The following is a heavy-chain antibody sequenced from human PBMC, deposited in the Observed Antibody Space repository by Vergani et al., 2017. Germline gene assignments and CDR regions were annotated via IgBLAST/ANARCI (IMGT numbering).Heavy chain of an antibody. V-gene: IGHV3-33*01. J-gene: IGHJ6*02. Sequence: QVQLVESGGGVVQPGRSLRLSCAASAFTFSSYGMHWVRQAPGKRLEWVAVIWYDGSNKYYADSVKGRFTISRDNSKNTLYLQMNSLRAEDTAVYYCARDGYGDYNAGGMDVWGQGTTVTVSS. D-gene: IGHD4-17*01. CDR1: AFTFSSYG. CDR3: ARDGYGDYNAGGMDV. CDR2: IWYDGSNK.